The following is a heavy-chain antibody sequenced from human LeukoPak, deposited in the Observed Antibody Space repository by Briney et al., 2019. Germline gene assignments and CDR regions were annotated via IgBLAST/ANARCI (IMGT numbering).Heavy chain of an antibody. J-gene: IGHJ5*02. CDR2: IYYSGDT. Sequence: SETLSLTCTVSGGSISSGDYYWSWIRQPPGKGLEWIGYIYYSGDTYSNPSLKSRVTISVDTSKNQFSLKLSSVIAADTAVYYCARGPSLVVVAATNWFDPWGQGTLVTVSS. CDR3: ARGPSLVVVAATNWFDP. V-gene: IGHV4-30-4*01. D-gene: IGHD2-15*01. CDR1: GGSISSGDYY.